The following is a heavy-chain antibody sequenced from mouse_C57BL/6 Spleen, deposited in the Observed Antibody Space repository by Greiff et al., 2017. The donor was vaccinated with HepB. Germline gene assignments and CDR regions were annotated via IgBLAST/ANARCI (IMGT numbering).Heavy chain of an antibody. D-gene: IGHD2-12*01. J-gene: IGHJ4*01. Sequence: VQLQQSGAELAKPGASVKLSCKASGYTFTSYWMHWVKQRPGQGLEWIGYINPSSGYTKYNQKFKDKATLTADKSSSTAYMQLSSLTYEDSAVYYGSRHSPRGFDAMDYWGQGTSVTVSS. V-gene: IGHV1-7*01. CDR3: SRHSPRGFDAMDY. CDR1: GYTFTSYW. CDR2: INPSSGYT.